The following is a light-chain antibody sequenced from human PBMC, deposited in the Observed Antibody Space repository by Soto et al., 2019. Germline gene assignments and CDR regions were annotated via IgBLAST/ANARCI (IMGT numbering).Light chain of an antibody. CDR3: QQYENLPPT. CDR2: DAS. Sequence: DIQMTQSPSALSASIGDRVILTCQSSQDIANSLNWYQHKPGKAPNLLMYDASNLERGVQARFSGSGSGPDFSFTIRSLQPEDISTYYCQQYENLPPTFGQGTRLPIQ. V-gene: IGKV1-33*01. J-gene: IGKJ5*01. CDR1: QDIANS.